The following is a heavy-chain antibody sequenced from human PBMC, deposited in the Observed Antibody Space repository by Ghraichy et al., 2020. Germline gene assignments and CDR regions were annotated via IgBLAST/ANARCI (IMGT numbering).Heavy chain of an antibody. V-gene: IGHV3-30*18. CDR2: ISYDGSNK. CDR3: AKYDFWSGYSMDV. J-gene: IGHJ6*02. Sequence: GGSLRLSCVTSGFTFSSYGMHWVRQAPGKGLEWVAVISYDGSNKYYADSVKGRFTISRDNSKNTLYVQMNSLRAEDTAVYYCAKYDFWSGYSMDVWGQGITVTVSS. D-gene: IGHD3-3*01. CDR1: GFTFSSYG.